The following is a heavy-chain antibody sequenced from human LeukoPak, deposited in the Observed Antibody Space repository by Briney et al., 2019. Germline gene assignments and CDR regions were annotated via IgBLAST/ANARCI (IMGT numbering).Heavy chain of an antibody. D-gene: IGHD3-22*01. CDR2: ISYDGYNK. CDR1: GFTLSSYA. V-gene: IGHV3-30-3*01. J-gene: IGHJ4*02. Sequence: GGSLRLSCVASGFTLSSYAMHWVRQAPGKGLEWVAVISYDGYNKYYADSVKGRFTISRDNPKNTLYLQMNSLRVEDTAVYYCAKDPTGYYYDSSGYYGGYWGQGTLVTVSS. CDR3: AKDPTGYYYDSSGYYGGY.